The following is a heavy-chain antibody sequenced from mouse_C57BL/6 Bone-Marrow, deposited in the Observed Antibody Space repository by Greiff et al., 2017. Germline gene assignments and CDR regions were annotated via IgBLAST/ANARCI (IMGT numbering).Heavy chain of an antibody. CDR3: ARRWGYYGSSYDYAMDY. CDR1: GYTFTSYW. J-gene: IGHJ4*01. V-gene: IGHV1-52*01. CDR2: IDPSDSET. Sequence: QVQLQQPGAELVRPGSSVKLSCKASGYTFTSYWMHWVKQRPIQGLEWIGNIDPSDSETHYNQKFKDKATLTVDKSSSTAYMQLSSLTSEDSAVYYCARRWGYYGSSYDYAMDYWGQGTSVTVSS. D-gene: IGHD1-1*01.